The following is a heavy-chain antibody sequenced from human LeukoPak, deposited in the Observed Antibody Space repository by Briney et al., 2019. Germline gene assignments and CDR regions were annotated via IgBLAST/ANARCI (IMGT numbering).Heavy chain of an antibody. CDR1: GFTFSSYG. CDR2: ISYDGSNK. J-gene: IGHJ4*02. D-gene: IGHD3-10*01. V-gene: IGHV3-30*18. CDR3: AKDTSYGNGYDY. Sequence: GRSLRLSCAVSGFTFSSYGMHWVRQAPGKGLEWVAVISYDGSNKYYADSVKGRFTISRDNSKNTLYLQMNSLRAEDTAVYYCAKDTSYGNGYDYWGQGTLVTVSS.